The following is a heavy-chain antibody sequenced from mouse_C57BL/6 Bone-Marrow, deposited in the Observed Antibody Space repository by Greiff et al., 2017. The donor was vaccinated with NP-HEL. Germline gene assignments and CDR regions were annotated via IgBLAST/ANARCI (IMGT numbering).Heavy chain of an antibody. CDR1: GYTFTSYW. D-gene: IGHD3-2*02. CDR2: IHPNSGST. CDR3: AREGGSSGYYFDY. J-gene: IGHJ2*01. V-gene: IGHV1-64*01. Sequence: QVQLQQPGAELVKPGASVKLSCKASGYTFTSYWMHWVKQRPGQGLEWIGMIHPNSGSTNYNEKFKSKATLTVDKSSSTAYMQLSSRTSEDSAVYDCAREGGSSGYYFDYWGQGTTLTASS.